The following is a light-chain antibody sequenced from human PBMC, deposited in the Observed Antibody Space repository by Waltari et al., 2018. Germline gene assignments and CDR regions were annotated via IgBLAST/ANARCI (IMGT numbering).Light chain of an antibody. Sequence: QSVLTQPPSAAGSPGQRVTIFCSGSSSNIGSNVVNWYQQFPGKAPKLLIYRSDQRPSGVPDRCSGSKSGTSASLAISGLQPEDEADYYCAAWDDSLRGHWVFGGGTKVTVL. J-gene: IGLJ3*02. V-gene: IGLV1-44*01. CDR2: RSD. CDR1: SSNIGSNV. CDR3: AAWDDSLRGHWV.